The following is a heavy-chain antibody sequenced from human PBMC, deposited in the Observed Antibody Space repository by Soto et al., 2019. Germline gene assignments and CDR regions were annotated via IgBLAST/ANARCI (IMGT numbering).Heavy chain of an antibody. CDR2: ISWDGGTT. J-gene: IGHJ4*02. CDR1: GFTFEDHG. CDR3: ARRSGDQQVCDF. Sequence: EVQLVESGGGVARPGGSLRLSCAASGFTFEDHGMSWVRQAPGNGLEWLSDISWDGGTTVYAASVKGRFTVSRNNAKSSLYLQMNSLKPGDTAFYHCARRSGDQQVCDFWGQGTLVTVSS. V-gene: IGHV3-20*01. D-gene: IGHD3-10*01.